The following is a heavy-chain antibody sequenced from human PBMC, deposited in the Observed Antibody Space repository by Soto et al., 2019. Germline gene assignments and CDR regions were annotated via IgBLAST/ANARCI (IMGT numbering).Heavy chain of an antibody. J-gene: IGHJ4*02. CDR3: AYGESYEGYFDY. CDR1: GGSISSYY. CDR2: IYYSGST. D-gene: IGHD2-21*01. V-gene: IGHV4-59*01. Sequence: PSETLSLTCSVSGGSISSYYWSWIRQPPGNGLEWIGSIYYSGSTNYNPSLRSGVTISVDTSKTHFSLKLSSVTAADTGVYDCAYGESYEGYFDYWGQGALVTVSS.